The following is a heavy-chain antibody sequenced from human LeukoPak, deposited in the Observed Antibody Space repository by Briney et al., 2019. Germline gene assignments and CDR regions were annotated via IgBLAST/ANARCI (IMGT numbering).Heavy chain of an antibody. J-gene: IGHJ6*02. CDR2: INPNSGGT. CDR3: AKDRGSRYCSSTSCTYYYYYYGMDV. V-gene: IGHV1-2*02. Sequence: ASVKVSCKASGYTFTGYYMHWVRQAPGQGLEWVGWINPNSGGTHYAHKFQGRVTMTRDTSISTAYMELSRLRSDDTAVYYCAKDRGSRYCSSTSCTYYYYYYGMDVWGQGTTVTVSS. CDR1: GYTFTGYY. D-gene: IGHD2-2*01.